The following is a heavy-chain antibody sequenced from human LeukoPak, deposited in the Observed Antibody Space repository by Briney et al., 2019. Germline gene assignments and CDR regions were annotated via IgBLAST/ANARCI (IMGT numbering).Heavy chain of an antibody. CDR1: GGSISSYY. CDR2: IYYSGST. Sequence: SETLSLTCTVSGGSISSYYWSWIRQPPGKGLEWIGYIYYSGSTNYNPSLKSRVTISVDTSKNQFSLKLSSVTAADTAVYYCARAGIVATTIFDYWGQGTLVTVSS. D-gene: IGHD5-12*01. V-gene: IGHV4-59*01. CDR3: ARAGIVATTIFDY. J-gene: IGHJ4*02.